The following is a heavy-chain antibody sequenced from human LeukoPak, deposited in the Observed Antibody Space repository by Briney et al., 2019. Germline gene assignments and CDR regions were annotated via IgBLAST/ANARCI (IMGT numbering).Heavy chain of an antibody. CDR1: GFIFNEYS. CDR2: ISSGGSTI. CDR3: ARERKAQRGFDY. V-gene: IGHV3-48*04. J-gene: IGHJ4*02. Sequence: GGSLRLSCVGSGFIFNEYSLNWVRQAPGKGLEWVSYISSGGSTIYYADSVQGRFTISRDNAKNSLYLQMKSLRADDTAVHYCARERKAQRGFDYWGQGTLVTVSS. D-gene: IGHD3-10*01.